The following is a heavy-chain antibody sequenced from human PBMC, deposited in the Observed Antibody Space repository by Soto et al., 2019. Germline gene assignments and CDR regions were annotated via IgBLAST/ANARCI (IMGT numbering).Heavy chain of an antibody. CDR1: GFAFGKFG. V-gene: IGHV3-30*18. CDR3: AKGMEEAAVQDS. Sequence: QVQLVESGGGVVQPGRSRTLSCAASGFAFGKFGMHWVRQAPGKGLEWVAVLSYDGSTTYYADSVKGRFSISRDNSKNVLYLRMNSLRGDDTAVYYCAKGMEEAAVQDSWDQGTLVIVSS. D-gene: IGHD6-13*01. J-gene: IGHJ5*01. CDR2: LSYDGSTT.